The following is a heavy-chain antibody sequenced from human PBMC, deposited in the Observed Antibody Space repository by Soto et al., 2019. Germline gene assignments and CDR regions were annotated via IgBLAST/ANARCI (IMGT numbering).Heavy chain of an antibody. CDR3: AKDMGDTYYDILTGYVAFDI. CDR1: GFTFDDYA. CDR2: ISWNSGSI. J-gene: IGHJ3*02. D-gene: IGHD3-9*01. Sequence: PGGSLRLSCAASGFTFDDYAMHWVRQAPGKGLEWVSGISWNSGSIGYADSVKGRFTISRDNAKNSLYLQMNSLRAEDTALYYCAKDMGDTYYDILTGYVAFDIWGQGTMVTVSS. V-gene: IGHV3-9*01.